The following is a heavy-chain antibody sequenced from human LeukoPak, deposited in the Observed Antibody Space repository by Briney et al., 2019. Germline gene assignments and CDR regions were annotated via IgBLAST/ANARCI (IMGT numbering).Heavy chain of an antibody. CDR3: ARVLVSLNIVVVPAAIGGFDP. D-gene: IGHD2-2*01. Sequence: SETLSLTCTVSGYSISRGYYWGWIRQPTGKGLEWIGSIYQSGSTYYNPSLKSRATIYVDTSNNQFSLKLSSVTAADTAVYYCARVLVSLNIVVVPAAIGGFDPWGQGTLVTVSS. CDR1: GYSISRGYY. CDR2: IYQSGST. V-gene: IGHV4-38-2*02. J-gene: IGHJ5*02.